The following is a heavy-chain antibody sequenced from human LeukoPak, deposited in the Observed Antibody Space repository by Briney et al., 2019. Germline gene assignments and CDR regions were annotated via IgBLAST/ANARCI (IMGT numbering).Heavy chain of an antibody. CDR3: ARVAERYCSGGSCYGYWFDP. CDR1: GYTFTGYY. J-gene: IGHJ5*02. CDR2: INPNSGAR. V-gene: IGHV1-2*06. D-gene: IGHD2-15*01. Sequence: ASVKVSCKASGYTFTGYYMHWVRQAPGQGLEWMGRINPNSGARNYAQKFQDRVTMTRDTSINTAYMELSRLRYDDTAVYYCARVAERYCSGGSCYGYWFDPWGQGTLVTVSS.